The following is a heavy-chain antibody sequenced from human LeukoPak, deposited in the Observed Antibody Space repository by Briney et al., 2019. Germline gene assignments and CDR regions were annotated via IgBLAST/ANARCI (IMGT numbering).Heavy chain of an antibody. D-gene: IGHD5-18*01. V-gene: IGHV3-23*01. CDR1: GFTFNYYA. J-gene: IGHJ4*02. Sequence: GGSLRLSCAASGFTFNYYAMSWVRQALGKGLEWASGISDNEGTTYYTDSVKGRFTISRDNTKNTVYLQMNNLRADDTAVYFCARHDSFIPYWGQGTLVTVSS. CDR3: ARHDSFIPY. CDR2: ISDNEGTT.